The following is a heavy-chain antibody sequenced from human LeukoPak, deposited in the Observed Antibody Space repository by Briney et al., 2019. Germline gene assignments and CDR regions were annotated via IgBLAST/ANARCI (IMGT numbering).Heavy chain of an antibody. J-gene: IGHJ4*02. CDR3: ARGPSPGIAVAVYFDS. CDR1: GYSISSGYY. V-gene: IGHV4-38-2*01. CDR2: IYRSGNT. D-gene: IGHD6-19*01. Sequence: KPSETLSLTCAVSGYSISSGYYWGWIRQPPGKGLEWIGSIYRSGNTYYNPSLKSRVTISVDTSKNQFSLKLSSVTAADTAVYYCARGPSPGIAVAVYFDSWGQGTLVTVSS.